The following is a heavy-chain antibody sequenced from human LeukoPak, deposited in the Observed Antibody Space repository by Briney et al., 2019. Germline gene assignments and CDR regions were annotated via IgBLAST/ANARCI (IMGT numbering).Heavy chain of an antibody. D-gene: IGHD1-26*01. J-gene: IGHJ4*02. CDR1: GFTVSSNY. CDR3: AGGSLRVRFDY. V-gene: IGHV3-53*01. CDR2: VYSGGST. Sequence: GGSLRLSCAASGFTVSSNYMSWVRQAPGKGLEWVSVVYSGGSTYYADSVKGRFTISRDTSKNTLYLQTNSLRAEDTAVYYCAGGSLRVRFDYWGQGTLVTVSS.